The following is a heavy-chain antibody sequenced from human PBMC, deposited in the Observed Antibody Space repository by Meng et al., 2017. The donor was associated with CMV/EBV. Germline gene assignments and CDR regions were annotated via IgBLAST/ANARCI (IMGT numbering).Heavy chain of an antibody. Sequence: QVQLVQYGAEVKKSGASVKVSCKESGYTFTRYYMHWVRQAPGQGFEWMGIMNPSGGSTRYAQKFQGRVNMTRDTLTSTVYMELSSLRSEDTAVYYCARDLQQLVPPVGYFDYWGQGTLVTVSS. J-gene: IGHJ4*02. CDR2: MNPSGGST. D-gene: IGHD6-13*01. CDR1: GYTFTRYY. CDR3: ARDLQQLVPPVGYFDY. V-gene: IGHV1-46*01.